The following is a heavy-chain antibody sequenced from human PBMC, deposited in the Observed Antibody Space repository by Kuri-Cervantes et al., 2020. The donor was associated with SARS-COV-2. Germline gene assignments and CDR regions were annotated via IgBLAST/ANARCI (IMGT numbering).Heavy chain of an antibody. Sequence: SQTLSLTCAVYGGSFSAYYWTWIRQPPGKGLEWIAYIHHSGYTNYNPSLKSRVTISTDTSKNQFSLKLSSVTAADTAVYYCARVRGSIASVGEEWFDPWGQGTLVTVSS. CDR1: GGSFSAYY. D-gene: IGHD3-10*01. CDR2: IHHSGYT. J-gene: IGHJ5*02. V-gene: IGHV4-59*01. CDR3: ARVRGSIASVGEEWFDP.